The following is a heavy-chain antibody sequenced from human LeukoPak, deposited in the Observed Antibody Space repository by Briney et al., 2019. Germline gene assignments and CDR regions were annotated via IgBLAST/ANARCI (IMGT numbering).Heavy chain of an antibody. J-gene: IGHJ3*02. Sequence: ASVKVSCKASGYTFTSHGISWVRQAPGQGLEWMGWISAYNGNTNYAQKLQGRVTMTTDTSTSTAYMELRSLRSDDTAVYYCAREAGYDYVVDAFDIWGQGTMVTVSS. CDR3: AREAGYDYVVDAFDI. D-gene: IGHD3-16*01. V-gene: IGHV1-18*01. CDR2: ISAYNGNT. CDR1: GYTFTSHG.